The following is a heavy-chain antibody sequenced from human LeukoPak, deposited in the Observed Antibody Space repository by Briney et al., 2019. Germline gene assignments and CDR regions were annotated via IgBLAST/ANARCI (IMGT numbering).Heavy chain of an antibody. CDR1: GFTSSDYY. CDR3: ARPPGSSGYYYPFDY. J-gene: IGHJ4*02. Sequence: GGSLRLSCAASGFTSSDYYMSWIRQAPGKGLEWVSYISSSGSTIYYADSVKGRFTISRENAKNSLYLQMNSLRAEDTAVYYCARPPGSSGYYYPFDYWGQGTLVTVSS. V-gene: IGHV3-11*04. D-gene: IGHD3-22*01. CDR2: ISSSGSTI.